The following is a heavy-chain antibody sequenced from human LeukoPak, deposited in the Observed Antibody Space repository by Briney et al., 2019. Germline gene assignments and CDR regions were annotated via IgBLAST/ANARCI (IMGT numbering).Heavy chain of an antibody. CDR1: GGSINSNSHH. V-gene: IGHV4-39*01. CDR3: ARRGDILTDYAFDY. D-gene: IGHD3-9*01. Sequence: SETLSLTCSVSGGSINSNSHHWDWIRQAPGKGLEWIGNIYYSGTTSYNPSLRSRVTISVDTSKNQFSLRLSSVTAADTAVYYCARRGDILTDYAFDYWGQGTLVTVSS. CDR2: IYYSGTT. J-gene: IGHJ4*02.